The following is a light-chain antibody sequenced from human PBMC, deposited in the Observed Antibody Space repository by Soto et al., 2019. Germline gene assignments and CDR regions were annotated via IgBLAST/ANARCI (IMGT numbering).Light chain of an antibody. Sequence: QSALTHPAPVPGSPGQPTTISCTGTSSDVGTRNFVSWYQQHPGKAPKLMIYQVTNRPSGVSNRFSGSKSGNTASLTISGLQAEDEADYYCSSYTDSTNYVFGTGTKVTVL. CDR1: SSDVGTRNF. J-gene: IGLJ1*01. V-gene: IGLV2-14*01. CDR3: SSYTDSTNYV. CDR2: QVT.